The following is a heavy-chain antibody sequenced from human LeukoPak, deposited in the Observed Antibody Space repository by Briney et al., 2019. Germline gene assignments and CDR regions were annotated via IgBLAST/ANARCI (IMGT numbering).Heavy chain of an antibody. J-gene: IGHJ6*03. Sequence: GGSLRLSCVASGFTFTNYGMHWGRQAPGKGLEWVAFIRYDGSDKYYADSVKGRFTISRDNSKNTLYLQMNSLRAEDTAIYYCAKNGDRGAYCTGGTCYPYFYYYMDVWGKGTTVTI. V-gene: IGHV3-30*02. CDR3: AKNGDRGAYCTGGTCYPYFYYYMDV. CDR1: GFTFTNYG. CDR2: IRYDGSDK. D-gene: IGHD2-15*01.